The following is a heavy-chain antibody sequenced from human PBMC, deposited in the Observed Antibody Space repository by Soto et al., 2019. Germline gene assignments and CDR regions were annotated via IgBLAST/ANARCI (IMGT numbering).Heavy chain of an antibody. D-gene: IGHD1-26*01. CDR2: TRNKANSYTT. CDR1: GFTFSDHY. J-gene: IGHJ4*02. Sequence: EVQLVESGGGLVQPGGSLRLSCAASGFTFSDHYMDWVRQAPGKGLEWVGRTRNKANSYTTEYAASVKGRFTISRDDSKNSLYLQMNSLKTEDTAVYYCARVVGATTRFDYWGQGTLVTVSS. V-gene: IGHV3-72*01. CDR3: ARVVGATTRFDY.